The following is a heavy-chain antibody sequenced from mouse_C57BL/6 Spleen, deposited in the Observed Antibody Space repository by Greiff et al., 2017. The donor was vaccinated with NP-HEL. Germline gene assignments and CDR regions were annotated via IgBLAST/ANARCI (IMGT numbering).Heavy chain of an antibody. Sequence: VQLQQSGAELVKPGASVKISCKASGYAFSSYWMNWVKQRPGKGLEWIGQIYPGDGDTNYNGKFKGKATLTADKSSSTAYMQLSSLTSEDSAVYFCARVDSSGPWFAYWGQGTLVTVSA. J-gene: IGHJ3*01. D-gene: IGHD3-2*02. CDR3: ARVDSSGPWFAY. CDR1: GYAFSSYW. CDR2: IYPGDGDT. V-gene: IGHV1-80*01.